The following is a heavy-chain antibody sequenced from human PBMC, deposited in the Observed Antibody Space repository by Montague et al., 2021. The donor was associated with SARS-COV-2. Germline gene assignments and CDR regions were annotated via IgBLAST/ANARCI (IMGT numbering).Heavy chain of an antibody. CDR3: ERGQEVYAINGDLTY. CDR1: GGSFNFYY. J-gene: IGHJ4*02. CDR2: INHRGST. Sequence: SETLSLTCGVAGGSFNFYYWSWICQPPGKRLERMGEINHRGSTNNNQSLKTRVTISIDTSKNTISLKLSFVSVADTDVYYCERGQEVYAINGDLTYWGQGTLVTVSS. D-gene: IGHD2-8*01. V-gene: IGHV4-34*01.